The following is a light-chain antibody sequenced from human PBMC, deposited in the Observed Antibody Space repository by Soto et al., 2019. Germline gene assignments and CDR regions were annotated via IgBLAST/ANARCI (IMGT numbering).Light chain of an antibody. V-gene: IGKV3-20*01. CDR2: GAS. J-gene: IGKJ3*01. CDR3: QQYGSL. CDR1: PSVSSSY. Sequence: EIVLTQSPGTLSLSPGERATLSCRASPSVSSSYLAWYQQKPRQAPRLLIYGASSRATGIPDRFSGSGSGTDFTLTISRLEPEDFPVYYCQQYGSLFGPGTKVDIK.